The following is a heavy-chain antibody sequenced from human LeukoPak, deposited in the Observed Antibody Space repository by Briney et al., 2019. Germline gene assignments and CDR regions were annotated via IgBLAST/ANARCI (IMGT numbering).Heavy chain of an antibody. Sequence: ASVTVSCKASGYTFTSYDINWVRQATGQGLEWMGWMNPNSGNTGYAQKFQGRVTITRNTSISTAYMELSSLRSEDTAVYYCARGPPYYDFWSGYGYYYYYMDVWGKGTTVTVSS. V-gene: IGHV1-8*03. CDR3: ARGPPYYDFWSGYGYYYYYMDV. CDR1: GYTFTSYD. CDR2: MNPNSGNT. D-gene: IGHD3-3*01. J-gene: IGHJ6*03.